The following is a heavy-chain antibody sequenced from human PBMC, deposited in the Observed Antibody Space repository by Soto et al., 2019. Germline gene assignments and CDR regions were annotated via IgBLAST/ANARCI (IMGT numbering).Heavy chain of an antibody. Sequence: GGSLILSCAASGFTFSDYYMSWIRQAPGKGLEWVSYISSSSSYTNYADSVKGRFTISRDNAKNSLYLQMNSLRAEDTAVYYCARPAVAGDYYYYGMDVWGQGTTVTVSS. J-gene: IGHJ6*02. CDR2: ISSSSSYT. D-gene: IGHD6-19*01. CDR3: ARPAVAGDYYYYGMDV. CDR1: GFTFSDYY. V-gene: IGHV3-11*06.